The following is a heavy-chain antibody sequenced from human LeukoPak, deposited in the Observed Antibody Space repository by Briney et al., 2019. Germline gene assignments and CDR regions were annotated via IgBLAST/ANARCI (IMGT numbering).Heavy chain of an antibody. CDR3: AKGPLRGTAAAIDY. D-gene: IGHD2-2*01. CDR2: IWYDGSNK. CDR1: GFTFSTSG. J-gene: IGHJ4*02. V-gene: IGHV3-30*02. Sequence: PGGSLRLSCAASGFTFSTSGMHWVRQAPGKGLEWVAVIWYDGSNKHYPDSVKGRFTISRDISTDTLWLQMDSLRTEDTAVYYCAKGPLRGTAAAIDYWGQGTLVTVSS.